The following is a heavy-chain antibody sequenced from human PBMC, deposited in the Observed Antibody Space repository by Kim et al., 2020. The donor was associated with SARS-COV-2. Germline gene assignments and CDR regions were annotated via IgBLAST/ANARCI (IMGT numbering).Heavy chain of an antibody. CDR2: ISAYNGNT. CDR1: GYTFTSYG. V-gene: IGHV1-18*01. Sequence: ASVKVSCKASGYTFTSYGISWVRQAPGQGLEWMGWISAYNGNTNYAQKLQGRVTMTTDTSTSTAYMELRSLRSDDTAVYYCARDKLYLFAGVSSGLLEPFDYWGQGTLVTVSS. D-gene: IGHD6-19*01. CDR3: ARDKLYLFAGVSSGLLEPFDY. J-gene: IGHJ4*02.